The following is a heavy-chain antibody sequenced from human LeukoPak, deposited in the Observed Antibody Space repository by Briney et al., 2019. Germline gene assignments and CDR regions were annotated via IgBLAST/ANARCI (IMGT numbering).Heavy chain of an antibody. D-gene: IGHD7-27*01. Sequence: SETLSLTCTVSGGSISSSSYYWGWIRQPPGKGLEWIGSIYYSGSTYYNPSLKSRVTMSVDTSKNQFSLKLSSVTAADTAVYYCARAGNWGSPFDYWGQGTLVTVSS. CDR3: ARAGNWGSPFDY. CDR1: GGSISSSSYY. CDR2: IYYSGST. J-gene: IGHJ4*02. V-gene: IGHV4-39*07.